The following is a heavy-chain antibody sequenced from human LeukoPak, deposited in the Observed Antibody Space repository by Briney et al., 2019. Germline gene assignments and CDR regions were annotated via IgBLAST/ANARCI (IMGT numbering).Heavy chain of an antibody. CDR1: GYTFTSYG. D-gene: IGHD6-13*01. CDR2: ISAYNGNT. V-gene: IGHV1-18*01. Sequence: ASVRVSCKASGYTFTSYGISWVRRAPGQGLEWMGWISAYNGNTNYAQKLQGRVTMTTDTSTSTAYMELRSLRSDDTAVYYCARDRAAAVHNWFDPWGQGTLVTVSS. J-gene: IGHJ5*02. CDR3: ARDRAAAVHNWFDP.